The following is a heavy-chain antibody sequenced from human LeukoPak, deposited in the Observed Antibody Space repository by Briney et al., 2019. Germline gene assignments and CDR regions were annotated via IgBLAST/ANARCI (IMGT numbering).Heavy chain of an antibody. CDR3: ATEKDLLLDS. V-gene: IGHV1-24*01. J-gene: IGHJ5*01. CDR1: GYSLSELS. Sequence: GASVTVSCKVSGYSLSELSTHWVRQAPGQGLEWMGGFDPGDDETIYAQKSQGRVTMTEDTSTDTAYLELSSLRSEDTAVYFCATEKDLLLDSWGQGTPVSVSS. D-gene: IGHD1-26*01. CDR2: FDPGDDET.